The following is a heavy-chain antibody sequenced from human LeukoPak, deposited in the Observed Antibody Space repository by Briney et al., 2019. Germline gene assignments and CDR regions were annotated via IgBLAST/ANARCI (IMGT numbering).Heavy chain of an antibody. CDR2: IIPIFGTA. D-gene: IGHD2-2*01. Sequence: GASVKVSCKASRYTFTSYDINWVRQATGQGLEWMGGIIPIFGTANYAQKFQGRVTITADESTSTAYMELSSLRSEDTAVYYCASDQVLPYDYWGQGTLVTVSS. V-gene: IGHV1-69*13. CDR1: RYTFTSYD. CDR3: ASDQVLPYDY. J-gene: IGHJ4*02.